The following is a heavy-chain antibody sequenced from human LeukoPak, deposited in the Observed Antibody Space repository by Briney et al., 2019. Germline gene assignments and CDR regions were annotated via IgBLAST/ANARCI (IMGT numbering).Heavy chain of an antibody. CDR2: FDPEDGET. CDR3: ATTYGGNSCFDY. J-gene: IGHJ4*02. CDR1: GYTFTSYD. D-gene: IGHD4-23*01. V-gene: IGHV1-24*01. Sequence: ASVKVSCKASGYTFTSYDINWVRQAPGKGLEWMGGFDPEDGETIYAQKFQGRVTMTEDTSTDTAYMELSSLRSEDTAVYYCATTYGGNSCFDYWGQGTLVTVSS.